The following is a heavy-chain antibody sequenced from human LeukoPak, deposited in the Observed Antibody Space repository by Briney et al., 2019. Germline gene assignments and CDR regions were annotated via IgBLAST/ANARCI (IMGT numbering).Heavy chain of an antibody. CDR1: GGTFSSYA. CDR3: ARESDYPPNY. CDR2: ISAYNGNT. Sequence: GASVKVSCKASGGTFSSYAISWVRQAPGQGLEWMGWISAYNGNTNYAQKLQGRVTMTTDTSTSTAYMELRSLRSDDTAVYYCARESDYPPNYWGQGTLVTVSS. J-gene: IGHJ4*02. V-gene: IGHV1-18*01. D-gene: IGHD4-11*01.